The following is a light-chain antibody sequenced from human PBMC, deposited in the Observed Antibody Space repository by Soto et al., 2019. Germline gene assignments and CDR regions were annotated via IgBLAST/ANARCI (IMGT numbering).Light chain of an antibody. Sequence: EVVLTQSPGTLSLSPGERARLSCRASQSVGSTYLAWYQQKLGQAPRLRMYGTSTRATGIPDRFSGSGSGTDFTLTISRLEPEDFAVYYCQQYGSSLWTFGQGTKVEIK. CDR2: GTS. CDR3: QQYGSSLWT. V-gene: IGKV3-20*01. CDR1: QSVGSTY. J-gene: IGKJ1*01.